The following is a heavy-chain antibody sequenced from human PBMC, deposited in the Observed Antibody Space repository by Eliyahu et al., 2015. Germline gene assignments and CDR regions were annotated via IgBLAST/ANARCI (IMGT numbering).Heavy chain of an antibody. Sequence: EVQLVESGGGLVQPGRSLRLSCAASGFTFDDYAMHWVRQAPGKGXEWVSGISWNSGSIGYADSVKGRFTISRDNAKNSLYLQMNSLRAEDTALYYCAKDQRGWKSSSSGWFDPWGQGTLVTVSS. D-gene: IGHD6-6*01. CDR1: GFTFDDYA. V-gene: IGHV3-9*01. CDR2: ISWNSGSI. CDR3: AKDQRGWKSSSSGWFDP. J-gene: IGHJ5*02.